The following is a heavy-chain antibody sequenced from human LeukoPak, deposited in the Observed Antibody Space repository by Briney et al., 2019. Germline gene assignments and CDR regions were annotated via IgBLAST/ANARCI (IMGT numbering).Heavy chain of an antibody. CDR3: ARGGRVLSDWFDP. J-gene: IGHJ5*02. CDR1: GGSISGYY. V-gene: IGHV4-59*01. D-gene: IGHD2-15*01. Sequence: PSETLSLTCTVSGGSISGYYWSWIRQPPGKGLEWIGYIYYSGSTNYNPSLKSRVTISVDTSKNQLSLKLSSVTAADTAVYYCARGGRVLSDWFDPWGQGTLVTVS. CDR2: IYYSGST.